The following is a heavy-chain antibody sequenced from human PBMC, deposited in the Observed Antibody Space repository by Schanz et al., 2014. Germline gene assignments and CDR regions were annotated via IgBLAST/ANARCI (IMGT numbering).Heavy chain of an antibody. CDR1: EFSFSSFG. CDR3: VRDTDYHFDY. Sequence: VQLVESGGGVVQPGGSLRLSCAASEFSFSSFGMNWVRQAPGKGLEWVSYISSSSSTIYYADSVKGRFTISRDNAENTLYLQMNSLRVEDTAVYYCVRDTDYHFDYWGQGTLVIVSS. V-gene: IGHV3-48*04. D-gene: IGHD4-17*01. J-gene: IGHJ4*02. CDR2: ISSSSSTI.